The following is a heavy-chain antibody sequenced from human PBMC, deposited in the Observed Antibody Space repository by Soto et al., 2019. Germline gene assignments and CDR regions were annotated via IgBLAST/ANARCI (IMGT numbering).Heavy chain of an antibody. Sequence: SVKVSCKASGFTFTSSAVQWVRQARGQRLEWIGWIVVGSGNTNYAQKFQERVTITRDMSTSTAYMEPSSLRSEDTAVYYCAADSAVSSGWTYYFDYWGQGTLVTVSS. V-gene: IGHV1-58*01. D-gene: IGHD6-19*01. CDR1: GFTFTSSA. CDR2: IVVGSGNT. J-gene: IGHJ4*02. CDR3: AADSAVSSGWTYYFDY.